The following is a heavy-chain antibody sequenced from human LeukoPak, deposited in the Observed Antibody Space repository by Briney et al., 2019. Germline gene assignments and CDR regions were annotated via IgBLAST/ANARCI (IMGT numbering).Heavy chain of an antibody. CDR3: ARLDYDSLPLDSWFDP. D-gene: IGHD3-22*01. V-gene: IGHV3-53*01. J-gene: IGHJ5*02. Sequence: GGSLRLSCAASGFTVSSNYMSWVRQAPGGGLEWVSVIYSGGNTYYADSVKGRFTISRDNSKNTLYLQMNSLRAEDTAVYYCARLDYDSLPLDSWFDPWGQGTLVTVSS. CDR2: IYSGGNT. CDR1: GFTVSSNY.